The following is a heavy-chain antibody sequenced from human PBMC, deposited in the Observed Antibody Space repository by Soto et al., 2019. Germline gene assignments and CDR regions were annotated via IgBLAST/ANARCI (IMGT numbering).Heavy chain of an antibody. D-gene: IGHD6-13*01. V-gene: IGHV3-48*01. Sequence: RLVESGGGLVQPGGSLRLSCAASGFTFNSYSMNWVRQAPGKGLELVSHISTSGTTKYFADSVEGRFTISRDNAKNSLFLQMNSLRVEDTAVYYCAGQRVGAGDTFDPWGQGIMVTVSS. J-gene: IGHJ5*02. CDR3: AGQRVGAGDTFDP. CDR2: ISTSGTTK. CDR1: GFTFNSYS.